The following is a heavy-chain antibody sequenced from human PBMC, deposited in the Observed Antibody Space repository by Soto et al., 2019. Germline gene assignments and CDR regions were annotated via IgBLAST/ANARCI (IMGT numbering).Heavy chain of an antibody. CDR1: GYTFTSYY. D-gene: IGHD5-12*01. CDR2: INPSGGST. Sequence: ASVKVSCKASGYTFTSYYMHWVRQAPGQGLEWMGIINPSGGSTSYAQNLQGRITMTTDTSTSTAYMELRSLRSDDTAVYYCARDLGGYNSIAAYWGQGALVTVSS. V-gene: IGHV1-46*01. J-gene: IGHJ4*02. CDR3: ARDLGGYNSIAAY.